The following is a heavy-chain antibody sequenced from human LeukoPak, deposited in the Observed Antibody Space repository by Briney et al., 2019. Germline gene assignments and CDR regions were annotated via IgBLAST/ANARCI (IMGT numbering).Heavy chain of an antibody. CDR2: IILIFGTA. J-gene: IGHJ6*03. CDR3: ARESGYCSSTSCYGYYYYMDV. Sequence: SVKVSCKASGGTFSSYAISWVRQAPGQGLEWMGGIILIFGTANYAQKFQGRVTITADESTSTAYMELSSLRSEDTAVYYCARESGYCSSTSCYGYYYYMDVWGKGTTVTVSS. D-gene: IGHD2-2*01. V-gene: IGHV1-69*13. CDR1: GGTFSSYA.